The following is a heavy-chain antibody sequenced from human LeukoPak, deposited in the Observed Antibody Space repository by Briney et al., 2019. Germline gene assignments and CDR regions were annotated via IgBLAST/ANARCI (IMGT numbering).Heavy chain of an antibody. CDR2: IYHSGST. CDR3: ARDPPRSIAVTGFDY. D-gene: IGHD6-19*01. J-gene: IGHJ4*02. V-gene: IGHV4-4*02. CDR1: GGSISSSNW. Sequence: SGTLSLTCAVSGGSISSSNWWSWVRQPPGKGLEWIGEIYHSGSTNYNPSLKSRVTISVDKSKNQFSLKLSSVTAADTAVYYCARDPPRSIAVTGFDYWGQGTLVTVSS.